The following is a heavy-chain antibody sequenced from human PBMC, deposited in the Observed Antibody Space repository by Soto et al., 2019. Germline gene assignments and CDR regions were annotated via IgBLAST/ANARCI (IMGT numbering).Heavy chain of an antibody. CDR1: GFTFSSYW. CDR3: ARAAYYDIPGGSDAFDI. CDR2: IKQDGSDK. Sequence: EVQLVESGGGLVQPGGSLRLSCAASGFTFSSYWMSWVRQAPGKGLEWVANIKQDGSDKYYVDSVKGRFTISRDNAKNSLYLQMNILRAEDTAVYYCARAAYYDIPGGSDAFDIWGQGTMVTVSS. D-gene: IGHD3-9*01. V-gene: IGHV3-7*01. J-gene: IGHJ3*02.